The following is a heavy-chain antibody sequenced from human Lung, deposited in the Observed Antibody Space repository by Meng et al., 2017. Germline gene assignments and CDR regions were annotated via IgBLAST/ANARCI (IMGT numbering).Heavy chain of an antibody. J-gene: IGHJ4*02. V-gene: IGHV1-18*01. Sequence: AQLVKSGGEGKKPGASVKGLCKASCYTFTNYGITGVRQAPGQGLEWMGWINAYNGDTNYAQTLQGRVTMTTDTSTSTAYMELRSLRSDDTAVYYCARVEVGITSGDYWGQGTLVTVSS. CDR2: INAYNGDT. CDR3: ARVEVGITSGDY. CDR1: CYTFTNYG. D-gene: IGHD2-21*01.